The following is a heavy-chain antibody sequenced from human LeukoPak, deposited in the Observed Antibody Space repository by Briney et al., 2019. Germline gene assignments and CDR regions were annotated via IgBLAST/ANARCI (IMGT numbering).Heavy chain of an antibody. D-gene: IGHD6-25*01. CDR3: ARNERRAQKDTYYAYFYYMDV. V-gene: IGHV4-59*11. J-gene: IGHJ6*03. CDR2: IYSIGYT. CDR1: NGSISSHY. Sequence: SETLSLTCTVSNGSISSHYWSWIRQPPGKGLEWIGLIYSIGYTNYNPSLKSRVTISVDTSRNQFSLKLSSATAADTAVYFCARNERRAQKDTYYAYFYYMDVWGKGSTVTVSS.